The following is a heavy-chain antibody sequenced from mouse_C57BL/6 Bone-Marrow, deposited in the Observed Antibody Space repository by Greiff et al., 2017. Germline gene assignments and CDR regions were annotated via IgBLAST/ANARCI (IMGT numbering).Heavy chain of an antibody. J-gene: IGHJ2*01. CDR1: GYTFTSYG. CDR2: IYPRSGNT. Sequence: VQLQQSGAELARPGASVKLSCKASGYTFTSYGISWVKQRTGPGLEWIGEIYPRSGNTYYNEKFKGKATLTADKSYSTAYMELRSLTSEDSAVYFCAREGVTAVVFDYWGQGTTLTVSS. D-gene: IGHD1-1*01. V-gene: IGHV1-81*01. CDR3: AREGVTAVVFDY.